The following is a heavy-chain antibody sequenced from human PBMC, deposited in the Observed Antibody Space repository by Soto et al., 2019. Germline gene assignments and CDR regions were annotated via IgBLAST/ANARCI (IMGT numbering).Heavy chain of an antibody. CDR1: GFTFSSYA. CDR3: ARLSGYYDSSGYVS. D-gene: IGHD3-22*01. V-gene: IGHV3-48*01. J-gene: IGHJ5*02. CDR2: ISGSGSTI. Sequence: GGSLRLSCTASGFTFSSYAMSWVRQAPGKGLEWVSFISGSGSTIYYADSVKGRFTISRDNAKNSLYLQMNSLRAEDTAVYYCARLSGYYDSSGYVSWGLGTLVTVSS.